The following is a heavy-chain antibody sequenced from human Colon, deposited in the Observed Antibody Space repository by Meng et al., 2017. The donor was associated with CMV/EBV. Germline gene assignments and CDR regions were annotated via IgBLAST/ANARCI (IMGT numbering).Heavy chain of an antibody. D-gene: IGHD2-2*01. J-gene: IGHJ6*02. CDR2: IYYSGST. Sequence: SETLSLTCTVPGGSVSSGSYYWCWILQPPGKGLEWIGYIYYSGSTNYNPSLKSRVTISVDTSKTQFSLKLSSVTAADTAVYYCARHRTSYYYSGMDVWGQGTMVTVSS. V-gene: IGHV4-61*01. CDR3: ARHRTSYYYSGMDV. CDR1: GGSVSSGSYY.